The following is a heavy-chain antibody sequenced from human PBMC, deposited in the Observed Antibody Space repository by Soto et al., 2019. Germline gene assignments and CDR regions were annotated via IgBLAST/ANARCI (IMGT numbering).Heavy chain of an antibody. CDR3: ARDLLEGYGHARQPDY. Sequence: EVQLVESGGGLVKPGGSLRLSCVASGFTFSAYSMSWVRQAPGQGLEWVSSTTSSSTYIYYTRSVEGRFTISRDDAKNSLHLQMNSLRAEDTAVYYCARDLLEGYGHARQPDYWGQGTLVTVSS. CDR2: TTSSSTYI. J-gene: IGHJ4*02. CDR1: GFTFSAYS. D-gene: IGHD5-18*01. V-gene: IGHV3-21*06.